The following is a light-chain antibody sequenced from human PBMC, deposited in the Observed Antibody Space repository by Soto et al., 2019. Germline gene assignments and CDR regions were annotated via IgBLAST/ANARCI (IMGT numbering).Light chain of an antibody. Sequence: QSALTQPASVSGSPGQSITISCTGTSSDVGSYNLVSWYQQHPGKAPKLMIYEGSKRPSGVSNRFSGSKSGNTASLTISVIQAEDEAYYYCCSYAGSSTLVFGGGTKLPVL. J-gene: IGLJ2*01. V-gene: IGLV2-23*01. CDR1: SSDVGSYNL. CDR2: EGS. CDR3: CSYAGSSTLV.